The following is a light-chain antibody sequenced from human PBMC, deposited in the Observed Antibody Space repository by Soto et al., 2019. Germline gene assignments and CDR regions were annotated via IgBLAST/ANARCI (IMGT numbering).Light chain of an antibody. CDR1: SSDVGAYNY. CDR3: SSYTITNTLV. V-gene: IGLV2-14*01. Sequence: QSALTQPGSVSGSPGQSITISCTGTSSDVGAYNYVSWYQQHPGKAPKVMIYDVSNRPSGVSNRFSGSKSGNTASLTISGLQAENEADYYCSSYTITNTLVFGGGTKLTVL. CDR2: DVS. J-gene: IGLJ2*01.